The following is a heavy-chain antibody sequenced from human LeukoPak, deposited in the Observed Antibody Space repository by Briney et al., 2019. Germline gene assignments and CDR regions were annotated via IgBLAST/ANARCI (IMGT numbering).Heavy chain of an antibody. CDR3: ARDKTSGYFDH. CDR1: GFTFSNYG. V-gene: IGHV3-33*01. Sequence: GGSLRLSCAASGFTFSNYGMHWVRQAPGKGLGWVAVIWSDGSSQYYGDSEKGRFTISRDNSKNTLHLQMSSLRADDTAVYYCARDKTSGYFDHWGQGTLVTVSS. D-gene: IGHD3-10*01. J-gene: IGHJ4*02. CDR2: IWSDGSSQ.